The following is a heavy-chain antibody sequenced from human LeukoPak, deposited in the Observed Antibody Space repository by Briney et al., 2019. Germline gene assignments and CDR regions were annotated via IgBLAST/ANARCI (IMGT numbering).Heavy chain of an antibody. D-gene: IGHD3-10*01. CDR3: ARGFNRGFDP. CDR2: ISGSVGST. CDR1: GFTFSSYA. Sequence: GGSLRLSCAASGFTFSSYAMSWVRQAPGKGLEWVSAISGSVGSTYYADSVKGRFTFSRDNSKNMLHLQMNSLRAEDTAVYYCARGFNRGFDPWGQGTLVIVSS. J-gene: IGHJ5*02. V-gene: IGHV3-23*01.